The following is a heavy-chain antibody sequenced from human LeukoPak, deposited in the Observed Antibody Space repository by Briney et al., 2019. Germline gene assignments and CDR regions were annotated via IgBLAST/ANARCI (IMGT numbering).Heavy chain of an antibody. CDR3: ARHRIAATGQEAFDI. CDR2: IYYSGST. D-gene: IGHD6-13*01. CDR1: GGSISSGDYY. J-gene: IGHJ3*02. Sequence: SETLSLTCTVSGGSISSGDYYWSWIRQPPGKGLEWIGYIYYSGSTYYNPSLKSRVTISVDTSKNQFSLKLTSVTAADTAVYYCARHRIAATGQEAFDIWGQGTMVTVSS. V-gene: IGHV4-30-4*08.